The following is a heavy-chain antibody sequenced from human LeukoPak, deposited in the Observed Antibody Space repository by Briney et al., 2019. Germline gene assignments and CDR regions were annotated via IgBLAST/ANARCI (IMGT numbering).Heavy chain of an antibody. V-gene: IGHV3-30*02. Sequence: GGSLRLSCAASGFSFSDYGVHWVRRAPGKGLEWVAVIWYDGSIKYYRDSVKGRFTISRDNSRNTVYLQMNSLRAEDTAVYYCAKDRDYGGPFDYWGQGTLVTVSS. CDR3: AKDRDYGGPFDY. CDR1: GFSFSDYG. D-gene: IGHD4-23*01. J-gene: IGHJ4*02. CDR2: IWYDGSIK.